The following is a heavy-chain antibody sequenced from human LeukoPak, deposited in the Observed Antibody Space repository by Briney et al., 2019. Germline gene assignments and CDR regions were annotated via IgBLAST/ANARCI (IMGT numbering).Heavy chain of an antibody. V-gene: IGHV3-21*04. Sequence: PGGSLRLSCAASGFTFSSYSMNWVRQAPGKGLEWVSSISSSSSYIYYADSVKGRFTISRDNAKNSLYLQMNSLRAEDTAVYYCARIELAAARSGENNWFNPWGQGTLVTVSS. J-gene: IGHJ5*02. CDR1: GFTFSSYS. D-gene: IGHD6-13*01. CDR2: ISSSSSYI. CDR3: ARIELAAARSGENNWFNP.